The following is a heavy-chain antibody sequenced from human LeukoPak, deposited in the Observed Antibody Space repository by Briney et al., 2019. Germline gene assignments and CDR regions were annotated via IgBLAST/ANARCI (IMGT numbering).Heavy chain of an antibody. CDR3: ARDRTSSGAYCSSTSCRNYYYGMDV. Sequence: ASVKVSCKASGYTFTSYGIGWVRQAPGQGLEWMGWISAYNGNTNYAQKLQGRVTMTTDTSTSTAYMELRSLRSDDTAVYYCARDRTSSGAYCSSTSCRNYYYGMDVWGQGTTVTVSS. CDR2: ISAYNGNT. V-gene: IGHV1-18*01. D-gene: IGHD2-2*01. CDR1: GYTFTSYG. J-gene: IGHJ6*02.